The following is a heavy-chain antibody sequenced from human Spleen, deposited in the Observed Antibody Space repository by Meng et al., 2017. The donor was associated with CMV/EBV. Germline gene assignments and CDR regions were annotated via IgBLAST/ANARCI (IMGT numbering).Heavy chain of an antibody. Sequence: GGSFSGYYWSWIRQPPGQGLEWIGEINHSGSTNYHPSLKSRVTISVDTSKNQFSLKLSSVTAADTAVYYCARVAGYCSSTSCYGFDYWGQGTLVTVSS. CDR3: ARVAGYCSSTSCYGFDY. J-gene: IGHJ4*02. CDR2: INHSGST. V-gene: IGHV4-34*01. CDR1: GGSFSGYY. D-gene: IGHD2-2*01.